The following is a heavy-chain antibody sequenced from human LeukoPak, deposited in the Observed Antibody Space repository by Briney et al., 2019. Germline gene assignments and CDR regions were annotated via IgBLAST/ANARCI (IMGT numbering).Heavy chain of an antibody. J-gene: IGHJ4*02. Sequence: SETLSLTCIVSGGSITSSLFYWGWIRQPPGKGLEWVGSISYTGDTYYNPSLRSRVAISVDTSKNQFSLNLSSVTAADTAVYFCARQPTSPKYYFDYRGQGTLSPSPQ. CDR1: GGSITSSLFY. CDR3: ARQPTSPKYYFDY. D-gene: IGHD2/OR15-2a*01. V-gene: IGHV4-39*01. CDR2: ISYTGDT.